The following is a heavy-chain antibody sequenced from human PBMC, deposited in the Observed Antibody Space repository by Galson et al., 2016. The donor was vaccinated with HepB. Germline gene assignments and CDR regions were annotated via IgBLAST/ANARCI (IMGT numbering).Heavy chain of an antibody. CDR3: AKDYVWGSYLLTQFDY. CDR2: ISRSGDST. J-gene: IGHJ4*02. D-gene: IGHD3-16*02. V-gene: IGHV3-23*01. CDR1: GFTFRNYG. Sequence: SLRLSCAASGFTFRNYGMTWVRQAPGKGLEVVSSISRSGDSTDCADSVKGRFTISRDNSKNTLYLQMNSLRAEDTAVYYCAKDYVWGSYLLTQFDYWGQGTLVTVSS.